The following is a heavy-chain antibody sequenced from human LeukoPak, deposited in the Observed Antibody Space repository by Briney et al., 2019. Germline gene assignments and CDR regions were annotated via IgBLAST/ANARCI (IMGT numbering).Heavy chain of an antibody. Sequence: SETLSLTCAVSGYSISSGYFWGWIRQPPGKGLEWIGSIYHSGTTYYNPSLKSRVTISVDTSRNQFSLKLTSVTAADTAVYYCARERDFYGSGTYRDFDYWGQGILVTVSS. CDR1: GYSISSGYF. CDR3: ARERDFYGSGTYRDFDY. D-gene: IGHD3-10*01. CDR2: IYHSGTT. V-gene: IGHV4-38-2*02. J-gene: IGHJ4*02.